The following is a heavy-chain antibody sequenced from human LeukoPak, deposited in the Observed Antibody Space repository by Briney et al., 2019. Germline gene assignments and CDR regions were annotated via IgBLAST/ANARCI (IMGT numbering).Heavy chain of an antibody. CDR3: AKSAYYDASGYYREYYFDY. V-gene: IGHV3-23*01. Sequence: PGGSLRLSCVASGFSLSNCAMSWVRQARGKGLEWVSSISGSGGSTHYADPVKGRFTISRDKTKNTLYLQMNSLRAEDTAVYYCAKSAYYDASGYYREYYFDYWGQGTLVTVSS. D-gene: IGHD3-22*01. CDR1: GFSLSNCA. CDR2: ISGSGGST. J-gene: IGHJ4*02.